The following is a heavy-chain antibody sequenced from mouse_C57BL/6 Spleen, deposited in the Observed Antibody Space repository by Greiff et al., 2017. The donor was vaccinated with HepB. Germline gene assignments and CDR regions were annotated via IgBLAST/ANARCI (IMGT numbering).Heavy chain of an antibody. V-gene: IGHV5-17*01. Sequence: EVKVVESGGGLVKPGGSLKLSCAASGFTFSDYGMHWVRQAPEKGLEWVAYISSGSSTIYYADTVKGRFTISRDNAKNTLFLQMTSLRSEDTAMYYCAREGLITTVVDAWFAYWGQGTLVTVSA. CDR2: ISSGSSTI. D-gene: IGHD1-1*01. CDR3: AREGLITTVVDAWFAY. CDR1: GFTFSDYG. J-gene: IGHJ3*01.